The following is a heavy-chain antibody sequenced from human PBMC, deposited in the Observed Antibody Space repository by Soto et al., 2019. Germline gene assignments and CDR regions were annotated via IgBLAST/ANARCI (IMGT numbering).Heavy chain of an antibody. Sequence: QVQLVESGGGVVQPGRSLRLSCAASGFTFSDYGIHWVRQAPGKGLEWVAVISYVGSNTYYADSVKGRFTISRDNSKDTLYLHMNSLRAEDTAVYYCAKPAYSGTYYTRLFDSWGQGTLVTVSS. CDR3: AKPAYSGTYYTRLFDS. D-gene: IGHD1-26*01. CDR1: GFTFSDYG. CDR2: ISYVGSNT. J-gene: IGHJ4*02. V-gene: IGHV3-30*18.